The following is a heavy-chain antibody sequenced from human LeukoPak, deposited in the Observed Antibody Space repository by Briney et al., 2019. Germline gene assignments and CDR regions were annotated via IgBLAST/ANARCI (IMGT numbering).Heavy chain of an antibody. CDR1: GFTFSSYS. Sequence: GGSLRLSCAASGFTFSSYSMNWVRQAPGKGPEWVSSINSFSGYIYYADSVKGRFTISRDNAKSSLHLQMNSLKVEDTGVYYCARDPSPRTSYYYYYMDVWGKGTTVTVSS. V-gene: IGHV3-21*01. CDR3: ARDPSPRTSYYYYYMDV. J-gene: IGHJ6*03. D-gene: IGHD2-2*01. CDR2: INSFSGYI.